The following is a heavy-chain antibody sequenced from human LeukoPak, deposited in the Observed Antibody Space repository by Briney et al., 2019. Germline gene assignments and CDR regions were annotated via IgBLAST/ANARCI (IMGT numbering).Heavy chain of an antibody. J-gene: IGHJ4*02. D-gene: IGHD6-19*01. CDR2: INPDSGGT. V-gene: IGHV1-2*02. CDR3: ARGSVYGIAVSKYYFDY. CDR1: GYTFRGYY. Sequence: ASVKVSCKASGYTFRGYYIYWVRQAPGQGLEWMGWINPDSGGTNYAQKFQGRVTMTRDTSISTAYMELSRLRSDDTAVYYCARGSVYGIAVSKYYFDYWGQGTLVTVSS.